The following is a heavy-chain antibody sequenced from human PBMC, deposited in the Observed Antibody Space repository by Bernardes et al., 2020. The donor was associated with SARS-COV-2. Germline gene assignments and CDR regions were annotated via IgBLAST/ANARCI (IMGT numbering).Heavy chain of an antibody. CDR3: ASAYSSSFAAFDL. D-gene: IGHD6-13*01. Sequence: GACLKSSSNASGYSFSGHYIHWVRPAPGQGLEWLGWISPSSGGTNYAQTFQGRVTLTRDTSIRIAYMDLSGLRSGDTAVYYCASAYSSSFAAFDLWGQGTMVTVSS. CDR1: GYSFSGHY. CDR2: ISPSSGGT. V-gene: IGHV1-2*02. J-gene: IGHJ3*01.